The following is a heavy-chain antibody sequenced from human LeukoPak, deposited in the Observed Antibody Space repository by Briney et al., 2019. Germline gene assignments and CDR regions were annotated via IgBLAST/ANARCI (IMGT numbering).Heavy chain of an antibody. CDR1: GFTFDDYA. CDR2: ISGDGGST. V-gene: IGHV3-43*02. CDR3: AGRHGGNNPFDY. D-gene: IGHD4-23*01. Sequence: GGSLRLSCAASGFTFDDYAMHWVRQAPGKGLEWVSLISGDGGSTYYADSVKGRFTISRDNSKNTFFLQMSSLRAEDTAVYYCAGRHGGNNPFDYWGQGTLVTVSS. J-gene: IGHJ4*02.